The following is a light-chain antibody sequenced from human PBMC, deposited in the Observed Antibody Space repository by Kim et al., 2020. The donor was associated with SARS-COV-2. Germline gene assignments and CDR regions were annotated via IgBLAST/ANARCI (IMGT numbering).Light chain of an antibody. CDR1: SLRSYY. CDR3: NSRDSSGNHLNWV. Sequence: GQTVRITCQGDSLRSYYASWYQQKPGQAPVLVIYGKNNRPSGIPDRFSGSSSGNTASLTITGAQAEDEADYYCNSRDSSGNHLNWVFGGGTQLTFL. J-gene: IGLJ3*02. V-gene: IGLV3-19*01. CDR2: GKN.